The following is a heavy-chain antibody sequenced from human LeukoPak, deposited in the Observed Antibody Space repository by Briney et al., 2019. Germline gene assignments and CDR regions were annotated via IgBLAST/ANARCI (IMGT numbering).Heavy chain of an antibody. D-gene: IGHD1/OR15-1a*01. V-gene: IGHV4-39*01. CDR1: GGSMKTPSHY. CDR2: MFYSGST. J-gene: IGHJ3*01. CDR3: ARRNTEVPDTLPLNAFDV. Sequence: SETLSLTCSVSGGSMKTPSHYWGWIRQSPAKGLEWIGSMFYSGSTYFNPSLRRRVTISGDTSTNQISLSLTSVTAADTAVYYCARRNTEVPDTLPLNAFDVWGQGAKVIVSS.